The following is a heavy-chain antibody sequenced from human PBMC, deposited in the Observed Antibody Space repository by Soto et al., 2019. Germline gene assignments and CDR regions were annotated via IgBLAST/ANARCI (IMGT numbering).Heavy chain of an antibody. D-gene: IGHD2-15*01. CDR1: GGTFSSYA. V-gene: IGHV1-69*13. CDR3: ARGYCSGGSCYDFGY. CDR2: IIPIFGTA. Sequence: SVKVSCKASGGTFSSYAISWVRQAPGQGLEWMGGIIPIFGTANYAQKFQGRVTITADESTSTAYMELSSLRSEDTAVYYCARGYCSGGSCYDFGYWGQGTLVTVSS. J-gene: IGHJ4*02.